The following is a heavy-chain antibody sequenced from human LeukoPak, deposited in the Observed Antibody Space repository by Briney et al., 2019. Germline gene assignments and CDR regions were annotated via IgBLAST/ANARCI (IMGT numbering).Heavy chain of an antibody. D-gene: IGHD2-15*01. V-gene: IGHV3-21*01. CDR3: ARDMFYCSGGSCYPGPFDY. Sequence: ETLSLTCTVSGGSISSYYWSWIRQPPGKGLEWVSSISSSSSYIYYADSVKGRFTISRDNAKNSLYLQMNSLRAEDTAVYYCARDMFYCSGGSCYPGPFDYWGQGTLVTVSS. CDR2: ISSSSSYI. CDR1: GGSISSYY. J-gene: IGHJ4*02.